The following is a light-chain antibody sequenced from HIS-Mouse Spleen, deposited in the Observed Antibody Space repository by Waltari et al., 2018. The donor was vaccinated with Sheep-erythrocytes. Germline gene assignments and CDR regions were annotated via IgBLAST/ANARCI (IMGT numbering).Light chain of an antibody. V-gene: IGKV1-33*01. CDR2: DAS. CDR1: QDISNY. Sequence: DIQMTQYPSSLSASVGDRVTITCQASQDISNYLNWYQQKQGKAPKLLIYDASNLETGVPSRFSGSGSGTDFTFTISSLQPEDIATYYCQQYDNLLTFGGGTKVEIK. J-gene: IGKJ4*01. CDR3: QQYDNLLT.